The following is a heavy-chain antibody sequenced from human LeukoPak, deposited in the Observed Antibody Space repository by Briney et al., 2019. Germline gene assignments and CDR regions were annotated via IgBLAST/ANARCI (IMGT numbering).Heavy chain of an antibody. D-gene: IGHD3-10*01. CDR3: ATGRGVPGYQYFDY. J-gene: IGHJ4*02. Sequence: PGGSLRLSCAASGAASGLTFSGYGMHWVHQAPGKGVEWVAFIQYDGSQKHFADSVKGRFTISRDNSASTLYLQLNSLRAEDTAVYYCATGRGVPGYQYFDYWGQGTLVTVSS. V-gene: IGHV3-30*02. CDR1: GLTFSGYG. CDR2: IQYDGSQK.